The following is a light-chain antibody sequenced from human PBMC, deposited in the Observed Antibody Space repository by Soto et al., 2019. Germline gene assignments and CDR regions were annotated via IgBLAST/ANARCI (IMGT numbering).Light chain of an antibody. CDR2: EVT. CDR3: SSYTAINTVT. Sequence: QSVLTQPASVSGSPGQSITISCTGTSSDVGGYNYVSWYQQHPGKGPKLMIYEVTNRPSGVSFRFSGSKSGNTVSLTISGLQAEDEADYYCSSYTAINTVTFGGGTKLTVL. V-gene: IGLV2-14*01. CDR1: SSDVGGYNY. J-gene: IGLJ2*01.